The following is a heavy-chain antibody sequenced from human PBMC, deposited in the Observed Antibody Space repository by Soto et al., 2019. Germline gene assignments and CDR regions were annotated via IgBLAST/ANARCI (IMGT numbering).Heavy chain of an antibody. Sequence: QVQLQQWGAGLLKPSETLSLTCAVYGGSFSGYYWSWIRQPPGKGLEWIGEINHSGSTNYNPSLTSRVTISVDTSKNQFSLKLSSVTAADTAVYYCARERRMVRGVIGYYFAYWGQGPLVTVSS. CDR2: INHSGST. J-gene: IGHJ4*02. V-gene: IGHV4-34*01. D-gene: IGHD3-10*01. CDR1: GGSFSGYY. CDR3: ARERRMVRGVIGYYFAY.